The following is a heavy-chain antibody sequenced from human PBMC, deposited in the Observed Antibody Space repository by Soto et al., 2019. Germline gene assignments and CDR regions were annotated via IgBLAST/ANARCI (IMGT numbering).Heavy chain of an antibody. J-gene: IGHJ2*01. CDR3: ARANTGYCSGGSCYQDWYFDL. D-gene: IGHD2-15*01. CDR1: GFTFSSYS. Sequence: EVQLVESGGGLVKPGGSLRLSCAASGFTFSSYSMNWVRQAPGKGLEWVSSISSSSSYIYYADSVKGRFTISRDNAKNSLYLQMNSLGAEDTAEYYCARANTGYCSGGSCYQDWYFDLWGRGTLVTVSS. V-gene: IGHV3-21*01. CDR2: ISSSSSYI.